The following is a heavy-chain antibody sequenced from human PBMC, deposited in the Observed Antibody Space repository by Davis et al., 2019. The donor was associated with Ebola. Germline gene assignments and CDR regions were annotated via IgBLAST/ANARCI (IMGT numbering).Heavy chain of an antibody. J-gene: IGHJ6*02. CDR1: GGTFSSYA. Sequence: SVKVSCKASGGTFSSYAISWVRQAPGQGLEWMGRIIPILGIANYAQKFQGRVTITADKSTSTAYMELSSLRSEDTAVYYCARSDKWELLDYYGMDVWGQGTTVTVSS. D-gene: IGHD1-26*01. CDR3: ARSDKWELLDYYGMDV. CDR2: IIPILGIA. V-gene: IGHV1-69*04.